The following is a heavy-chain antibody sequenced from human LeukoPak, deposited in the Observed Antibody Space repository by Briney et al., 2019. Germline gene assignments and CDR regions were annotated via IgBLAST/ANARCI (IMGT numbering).Heavy chain of an antibody. CDR2: IIPIFGTA. CDR3: ARNSPHFWSGYPKADAFDI. D-gene: IGHD3-3*02. CDR1: GGTFSSYA. J-gene: IGHJ3*02. Sequence: ASVKVSCKASGGTFSSYAISWVRQAPGQGLEWMGGIIPIFGTANYAQKFQGRVTITADESTSTAYMELSSLRSEDTAVCYCARNSPHFWSGYPKADAFDIWGQGTMVTVSS. V-gene: IGHV1-69*13.